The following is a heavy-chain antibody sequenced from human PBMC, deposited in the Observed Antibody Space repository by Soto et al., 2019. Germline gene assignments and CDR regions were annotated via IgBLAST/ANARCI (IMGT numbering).Heavy chain of an antibody. CDR2: ISYDGNNK. D-gene: IGHD3-10*01. CDR1: GFTFSSYG. CDR3: AKTDRKLPLWFTIGDV. V-gene: IGHV3-30*18. Sequence: LRLSCAASGFTFSSYGMHWVRQSPCKWLEWVAVISYDGNNKYYADSVKGRFTISRDNSKNTLYLQMNSLRAEDTAVYYCAKTDRKLPLWFTIGDVWGQGTTVTVSS. J-gene: IGHJ6*02.